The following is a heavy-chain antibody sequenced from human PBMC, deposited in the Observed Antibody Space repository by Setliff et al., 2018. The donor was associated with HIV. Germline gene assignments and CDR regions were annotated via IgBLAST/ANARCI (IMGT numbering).Heavy chain of an antibody. CDR2: VNPGDSST. CDR3: ATRLLGYSGYGY. Sequence: GESLKISCRTSGYNFATYYIAWVRQMPGKGPEWMGSVNPGDSSTKYNPSLQGQVTMSADKLINTAYLQWSSLKASENAMYYCATRLLGYSGYGYWGQGTLVTVSS. D-gene: IGHD5-12*01. V-gene: IGHV5-51*04. J-gene: IGHJ4*02. CDR1: GYNFATYY.